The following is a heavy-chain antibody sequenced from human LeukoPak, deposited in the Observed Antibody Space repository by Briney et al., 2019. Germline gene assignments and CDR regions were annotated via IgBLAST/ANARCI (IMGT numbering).Heavy chain of an antibody. V-gene: IGHV4-61*01. CDR1: GGSVSSGIYY. J-gene: IGHJ4*02. CDR2: IYDSGST. D-gene: IGHD6-19*01. Sequence: PSETLSLTCTVSGGSVSSGIYYWSWIRQPPGKGLEWIGYIYDSGSTNYNPSLKSRVTISVDTSKNQFSLKLSSVTAADTAVYYCARGMAVAGTRLDYWGRGTLVTVSS. CDR3: ARGMAVAGTRLDY.